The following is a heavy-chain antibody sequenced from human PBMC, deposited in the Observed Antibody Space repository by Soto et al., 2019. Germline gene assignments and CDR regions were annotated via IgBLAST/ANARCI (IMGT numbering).Heavy chain of an antibody. CDR3: GRCTGTSCHLGADF. J-gene: IGHJ4*02. D-gene: IGHD2-2*01. CDR1: GFTFSNYA. CDR2: ISFDGNNK. Sequence: GGSLRLSCAASGFTFSNYALHWVRQAPGRGLEWVALISFDGNNKYYANSVKGRFTISRDNSKNTLYLQMNSLRAEDTSVYYCGRCTGTSCHLGADFWGQGTLVTVSS. V-gene: IGHV3-30-3*01.